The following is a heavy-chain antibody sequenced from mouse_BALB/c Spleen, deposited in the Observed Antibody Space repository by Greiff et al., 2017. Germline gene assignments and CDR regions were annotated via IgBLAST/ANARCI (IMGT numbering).Heavy chain of an antibody. CDR3: TRADGGSRAWFAY. CDR1: GYTFTSYW. J-gene: IGHJ3*01. D-gene: IGHD1-1*02. Sequence: LQQSGPELVRPGASVKLSCKASGYTFTSYWMHWVKQRPGQGLEWIGYIYPGSGSTNYDEKFKGKATLTVDTSSSTAYMQLSSLTSEDTAVYYCTRADGGSRAWFAYWGQGTLVTVSA. CDR2: IYPGSGST. V-gene: IGHV1S22*01.